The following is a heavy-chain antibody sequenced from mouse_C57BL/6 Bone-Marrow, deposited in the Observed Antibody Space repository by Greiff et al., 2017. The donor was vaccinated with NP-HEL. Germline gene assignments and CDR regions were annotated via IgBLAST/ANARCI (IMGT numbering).Heavy chain of an antibody. D-gene: IGHD1-1*01. V-gene: IGHV1-50*01. J-gene: IGHJ2*01. CDR1: GYTFTSYW. Sequence: QVQLQQPGAELVKPGASVKLSCKASGYTFTSYWMQWVKQRPGQGLEWIGEIDPSDSYTNYNQKFKGKATLTVDTSSSTAYMQLSSLTSEDSAVYYCARGFPTVPAGDYWGQGTTLTVSS. CDR2: IDPSDSYT. CDR3: ARGFPTVPAGDY.